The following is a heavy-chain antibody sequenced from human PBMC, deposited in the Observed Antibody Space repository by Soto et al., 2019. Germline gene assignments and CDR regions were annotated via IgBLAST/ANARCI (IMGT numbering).Heavy chain of an antibody. CDR1: GASISSYY. Sequence: PSETLSLTCTVVGASISSYYWSWIRQPPGKGLEWIGYIYYSGSTNYNPSLKSRVTISVDTSKNQFSLKLSSVTAADTAVYYCARDRGRGVIHWGQGTLVTVSS. J-gene: IGHJ4*02. V-gene: IGHV4-59*01. CDR3: ARDRGRGVIH. D-gene: IGHD3-10*01. CDR2: IYYSGST.